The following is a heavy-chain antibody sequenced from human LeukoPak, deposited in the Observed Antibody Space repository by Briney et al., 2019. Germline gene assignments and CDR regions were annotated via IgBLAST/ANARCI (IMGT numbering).Heavy chain of an antibody. CDR1: GYTFTSYG. CDR2: ISAYNGNT. Sequence: ASVKVFCKASGYTFTSYGISWVRQAPGQGLEWMGWISAYNGNTNYAQKLQSRVTMTTDTSTSTAYMELRSLRSDDTAVYYCATTRSAYSSSPADFWGQGTLVTVSS. V-gene: IGHV1-18*01. CDR3: ATTRSAYSSSPADF. D-gene: IGHD6-13*01. J-gene: IGHJ4*02.